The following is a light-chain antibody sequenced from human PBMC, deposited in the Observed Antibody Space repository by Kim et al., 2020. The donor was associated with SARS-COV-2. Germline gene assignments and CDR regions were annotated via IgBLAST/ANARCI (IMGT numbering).Light chain of an antibody. CDR1: RDNVGSPG. V-gene: IGLV10-54*01. J-gene: IGLJ3*02. CDR3: SAWDSSLRVWV. Sequence: PTAPHTCTGSRDNVGSPGASWLQQHQGHPPKGQSSTNNNRPSGISERVSASRSGNTASLTITALQPEDEADYYCSAWDSSLRVWVFGGGTQLTVL. CDR2: TNN.